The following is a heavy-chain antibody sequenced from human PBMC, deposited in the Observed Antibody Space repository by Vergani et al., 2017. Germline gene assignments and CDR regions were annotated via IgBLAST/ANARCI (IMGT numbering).Heavy chain of an antibody. CDR2: IYSGGST. J-gene: IGHJ3*02. Sequence: EVQLLESGGGLVQPGGSLRLSCAASGFTVSSNYMSWVRQAPGKGLEWVSVIYSGGSTYYADSVKGRFTISRDNSKNTLYLQMNSLRAEDTAVYYCARELVVPAAIPQSDDAFDIWGQGTMVTVSS. CDR1: GFTVSSNY. CDR3: ARELVVPAAIPQSDDAFDI. D-gene: IGHD2-2*01. V-gene: IGHV3-66*02.